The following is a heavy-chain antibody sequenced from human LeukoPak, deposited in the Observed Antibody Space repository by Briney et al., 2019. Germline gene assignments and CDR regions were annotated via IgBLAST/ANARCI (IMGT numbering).Heavy chain of an antibody. V-gene: IGHV3-53*01. CDR3: ARSGAPDPY. CDR2: IYTDGST. Sequence: GGSLRLSCAVSGFSASSHDMSWVRQAPGKGLEWVSVIYTDGSTTYGDSVKGRFTMSRDNSKNTLYLQMNSLRDEDTAVYYCARSGAPDPYWGQGTMVTVSS. J-gene: IGHJ3*01. D-gene: IGHD1-26*01. CDR1: GFSASSHD.